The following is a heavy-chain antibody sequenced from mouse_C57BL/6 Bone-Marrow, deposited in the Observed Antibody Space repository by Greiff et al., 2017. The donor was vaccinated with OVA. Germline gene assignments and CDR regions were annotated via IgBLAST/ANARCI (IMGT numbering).Heavy chain of an antibody. V-gene: IGHV1-7*01. CDR1: GYTFTSYW. J-gene: IGHJ3*01. CDR2: INPSSGYT. Sequence: QVQLQQSGAELAKPGASVKLSCKASGYTFTSYWMHWVKQRPGQGLEWIGYINPSSGYTTYNRKFKDKATLTADKSSSTDYMQLSSLTYEDSAVYYCARGEVYDGYPTWFAYWGQGTLVTVSA. CDR3: ARGEVYDGYPTWFAY. D-gene: IGHD2-3*01.